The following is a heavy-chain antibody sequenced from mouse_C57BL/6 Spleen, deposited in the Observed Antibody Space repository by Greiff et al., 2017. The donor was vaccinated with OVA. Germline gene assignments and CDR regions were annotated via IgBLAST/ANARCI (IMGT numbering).Heavy chain of an antibody. CDR2: ISSGSSTI. CDR3: ARDGSSYYAMDY. J-gene: IGHJ4*01. Sequence: EVLGVESGGGLVKPGGSLKLSCAASGFTFSDYGMHWVRQAPEKGLEWVAYISSGSSTIYYADTVKGRFTISRDNAKNTLFLPMTSLRSEDTAMYYCARDGSSYYAMDYWGQGTSVTVSS. D-gene: IGHD1-1*01. CDR1: GFTFSDYG. V-gene: IGHV5-17*01.